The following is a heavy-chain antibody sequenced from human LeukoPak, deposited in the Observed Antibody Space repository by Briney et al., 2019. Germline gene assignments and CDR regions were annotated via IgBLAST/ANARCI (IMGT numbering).Heavy chain of an antibody. CDR1: GFTFSSYA. D-gene: IGHD6-13*01. V-gene: IGHV3-23*01. CDR2: ISGSGGST. Sequence: PGGCLRLSCAASGFTFSSYAMSWVRQAPGKGLEWVSAISGSGGSTYYADSVKGRFTISRDNSKNTLYLQMYILRAEDTAVYYLAKALYSSSCYISPGYGMDVWGQGTTVTVSS. CDR3: AKALYSSSCYISPGYGMDV. J-gene: IGHJ6*02.